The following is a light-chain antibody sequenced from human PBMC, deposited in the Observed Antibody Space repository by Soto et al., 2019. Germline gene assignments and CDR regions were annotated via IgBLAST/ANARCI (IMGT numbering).Light chain of an antibody. CDR2: EVS. V-gene: IGLV2-14*03. Sequence: QSVLTQPASVSGSPGQSITISCTGTSSDVGAYNYVSWYQQHPGKAPKLIIFEVSNRPSGVSYRFSGSKSGNTASLTISGLQAEDEADYYCSSNTRSTTLLFGGGTKVTVL. CDR3: SSNTRSTTLL. CDR1: SSDVGAYNY. J-gene: IGLJ2*01.